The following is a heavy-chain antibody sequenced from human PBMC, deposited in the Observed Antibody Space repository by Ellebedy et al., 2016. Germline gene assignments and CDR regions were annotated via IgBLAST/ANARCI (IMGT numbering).Heavy chain of an antibody. J-gene: IGHJ3*02. CDR1: GFDFSDCP. V-gene: IGHV3-48*04. Sequence: GESLKISXEVSGFDFSDCPMNWVRQAPGKGLEWISYISGWRSDAKYYADSVKGRFTISRDNAKNSLFLQMNSLRAGDTAVYYCVREAGEWDPFDIWGQGTMVTVSS. D-gene: IGHD3-10*01. CDR3: VREAGEWDPFDI. CDR2: ISGWRSDAK.